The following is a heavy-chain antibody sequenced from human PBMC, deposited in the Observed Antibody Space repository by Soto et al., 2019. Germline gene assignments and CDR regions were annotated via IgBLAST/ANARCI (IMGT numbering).Heavy chain of an antibody. CDR3: ARSSGHLGY. D-gene: IGHD3-16*01. Sequence: QVQLVESGGGVVQPGRSLRLSCAASGFTFSSYGMHWVRQAPGKGLEWVAVIWYDGSNKYYADSVKGRFTISRHNSKNPRYLQMKSLRAEDTAVDYCARSSGHLGYWGQGTLVTVSS. CDR2: IWYDGSNK. CDR1: GFTFSSYG. V-gene: IGHV3-33*01. J-gene: IGHJ4*02.